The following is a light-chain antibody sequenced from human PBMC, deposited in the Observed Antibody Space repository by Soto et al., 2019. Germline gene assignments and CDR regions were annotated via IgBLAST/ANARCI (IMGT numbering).Light chain of an antibody. V-gene: IGKV1-5*01. CDR2: DAS. Sequence: DIQMTQSPSTLSATAGDRVTITCRASQSISSWLAWYQQKPGKAPKLLIYDASSLESGVPSRFSGSGSGTEFSLTISNLQPDDCATYYCQQYENYWTFGQGTKVDIK. CDR1: QSISSW. J-gene: IGKJ1*01. CDR3: QQYENYWT.